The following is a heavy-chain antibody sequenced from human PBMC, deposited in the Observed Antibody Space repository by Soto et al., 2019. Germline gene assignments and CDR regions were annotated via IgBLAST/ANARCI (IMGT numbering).Heavy chain of an antibody. V-gene: IGHV3-48*03. Sequence: GGSLRLSCAASGFTFSSYEMNWVRQAPGKGLEWVSYISSSGSTIYYADSVKGRFTISRDNAKNSLYLQMNSLRAEDTAVYYCAREGGQDYDSSGYYPDAFDIWGQGTMVTVSS. CDR3: AREGGQDYDSSGYYPDAFDI. D-gene: IGHD3-22*01. CDR1: GFTFSSYE. CDR2: ISSSGSTI. J-gene: IGHJ3*02.